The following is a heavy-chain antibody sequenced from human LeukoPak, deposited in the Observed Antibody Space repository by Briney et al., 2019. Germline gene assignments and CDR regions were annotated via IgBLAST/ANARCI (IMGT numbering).Heavy chain of an antibody. Sequence: GGSLRLSCAASGFIFSYYWMHWVRQAPGKGLVWVSRINSDGSTTSYADSVKGRFTISRDNAKNTLYLQMNSLRAEDTAVYYCARESGIAAALDLWGQGTLVTVSS. CDR2: INSDGSTT. J-gene: IGHJ5*02. D-gene: IGHD6-13*01. V-gene: IGHV3-74*01. CDR3: ARESGIAAALDL. CDR1: GFIFSYYW.